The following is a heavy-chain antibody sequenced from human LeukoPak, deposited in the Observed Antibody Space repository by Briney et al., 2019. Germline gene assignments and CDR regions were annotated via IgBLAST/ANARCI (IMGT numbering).Heavy chain of an antibody. CDR2: INPHSGDT. J-gene: IGHJ5*02. D-gene: IGHD3-3*01. CDR1: GYTFTGYY. Sequence: GASVKVSCKASGYTFTGYYMHWVRQAPGQGLEWMGWINPHSGDTNFAQKFQGRVTMTRDTSISTAYMELSRLTSDDTAVYYCARDADFYWFDPWGQGTLVTVSS. CDR3: ARDADFYWFDP. V-gene: IGHV1-2*02.